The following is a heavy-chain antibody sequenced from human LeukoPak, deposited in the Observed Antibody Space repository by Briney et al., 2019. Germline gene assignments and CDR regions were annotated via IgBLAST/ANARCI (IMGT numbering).Heavy chain of an antibody. CDR3: ARDAEDGYCSSTSCYNPSNLDY. V-gene: IGHV3-48*01. D-gene: IGHD2-2*02. CDR2: ISSSSSTI. Sequence: GGSLRLSCAASGFTFSRYNMNWVRQAPGKGLEWVSYISSSSSTIYYADSVKGRFTISRDNAKNSLYLQMNSLRAEDTAVYYCARDAEDGYCSSTSCYNPSNLDYWGQGTLVTVSS. J-gene: IGHJ4*02. CDR1: GFTFSRYN.